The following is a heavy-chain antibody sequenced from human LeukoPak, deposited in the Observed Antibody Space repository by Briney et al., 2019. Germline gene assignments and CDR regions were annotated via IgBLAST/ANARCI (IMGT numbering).Heavy chain of an antibody. J-gene: IGHJ4*02. Sequence: GGSLRLSCATSGFTFSSYWMSWVRQAPGKGLEWVSSISSSSSYIYYADSVRGRFTISRDNAKNSLYLQMNSLRAEDTAVYYCARVRVYGDYYFDYWGQGTLVTVS. D-gene: IGHD4-17*01. CDR3: ARVRVYGDYYFDY. V-gene: IGHV3-21*01. CDR1: GFTFSSYW. CDR2: ISSSSSYI.